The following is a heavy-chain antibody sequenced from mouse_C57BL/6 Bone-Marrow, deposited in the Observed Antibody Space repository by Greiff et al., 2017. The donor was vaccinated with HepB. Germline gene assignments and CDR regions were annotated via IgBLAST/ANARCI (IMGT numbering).Heavy chain of an antibody. CDR2: ISNGGGST. Sequence: EVQLQESGGGLVQPGGSLKLSCAASGFTFSDYYMYWVRQTPEKRLEWVAYISNGGGSTYYPDTVKGRFTISRDNAKNTLYLQMSRLKSEDTAMYYCARHVSDYYGNPMDYWGQGTSVTVSS. D-gene: IGHD2-1*01. J-gene: IGHJ4*01. CDR1: GFTFSDYY. V-gene: IGHV5-12*01. CDR3: ARHVSDYYGNPMDY.